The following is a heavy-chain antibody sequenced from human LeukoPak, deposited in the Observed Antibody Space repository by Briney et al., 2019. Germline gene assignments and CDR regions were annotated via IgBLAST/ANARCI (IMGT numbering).Heavy chain of an antibody. CDR2: INPSGGST. CDR3: ARNYYDSSGYYQPFGY. CDR1: GYTFTSHY. D-gene: IGHD3-22*01. Sequence: ASVKVSCKASGYTFTSHYMHWMRQAPGQGLEWIGIINPSGGSTTYAQKFQGRVTMTRDTSTSTVYMELSSLRSEDTAVYYCARNYYDSSGYYQPFGYWGQGTLVTVSS. J-gene: IGHJ4*02. V-gene: IGHV1-46*01.